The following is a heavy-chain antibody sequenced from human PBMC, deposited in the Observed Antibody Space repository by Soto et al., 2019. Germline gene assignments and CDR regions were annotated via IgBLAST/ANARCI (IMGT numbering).Heavy chain of an antibody. Sequence: QVQLVQSGAEVKKPGASVKVSCKASGYTFTSYGISWVRQAPGQGLEWMGWISAYNGNTNYAQKLQGRDTMTTDTSTSTAYMELRSLRSDDTAVYYCARATVTTCWDYYYYYGMDVWGQGTTVTVSS. CDR1: GYTFTSYG. D-gene: IGHD4-17*01. J-gene: IGHJ6*02. CDR2: ISAYNGNT. V-gene: IGHV1-18*01. CDR3: ARATVTTCWDYYYYYGMDV.